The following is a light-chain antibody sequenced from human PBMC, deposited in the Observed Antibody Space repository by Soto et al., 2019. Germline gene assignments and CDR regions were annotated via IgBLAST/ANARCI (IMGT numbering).Light chain of an antibody. J-gene: IGKJ1*01. Sequence: EIVMTQSPATLSVSPGERATLSCRASQSISTNLAWYQQKPGQPPRLLIYGASTRATGLPARFSGSGSGTEFTLTISSLQAEDFALYYCQQYDNWPPWTFGQGTKVEIK. CDR1: QSISTN. V-gene: IGKV3-15*01. CDR2: GAS. CDR3: QQYDNWPPWT.